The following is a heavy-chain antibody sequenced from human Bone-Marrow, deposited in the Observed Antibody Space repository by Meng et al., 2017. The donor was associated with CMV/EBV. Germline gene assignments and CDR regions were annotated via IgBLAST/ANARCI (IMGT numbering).Heavy chain of an antibody. CDR2: ISGSGGST. Sequence: SCAASGFTFSSYAVSWVRQAPGKGLEWVSAISGSGGSTYYADSVKGRFTISRDNSKNTLYLQMNSLRAEDTAVYYCARVQRLVRAGGFDYWGQGTLVNVSS. CDR3: ARVQRLVRAGGFDY. D-gene: IGHD6-19*01. CDR1: GFTFSSYA. V-gene: IGHV3-23*01. J-gene: IGHJ4*02.